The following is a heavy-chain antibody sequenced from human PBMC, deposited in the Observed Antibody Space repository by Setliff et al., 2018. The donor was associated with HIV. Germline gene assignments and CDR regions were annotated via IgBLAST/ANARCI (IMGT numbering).Heavy chain of an antibody. V-gene: IGHV4-34*01. J-gene: IGHJ4*02. CDR3: ARGTLYYYDTGGYSYFDY. Sequence: SETLSLTCAVFGGSFTDYYWIWIRQPPGKGLEWIGEINHSGSTHYNPSLKSRFIISVDTSKNQFSLKLSSVTAADTAVFYCARGTLYYYDTGGYSYFDYWGQGTLVTVSS. D-gene: IGHD3-22*01. CDR2: INHSGST. CDR1: GGSFTDYY.